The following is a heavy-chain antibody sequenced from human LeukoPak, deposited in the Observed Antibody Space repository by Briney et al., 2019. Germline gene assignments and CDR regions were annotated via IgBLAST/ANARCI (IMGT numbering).Heavy chain of an antibody. Sequence: GGSLRLSCAASGFTFSSYAMSWVRQAPGKGLEWVSSISGSGGSTYYADSVKGRFTISRDTSKNTLYLQMNGLRAEDTAVYYCAKDRPANWGYYFDYWGQGTLVTVSS. V-gene: IGHV3-23*01. CDR3: AKDRPANWGYYFDY. CDR1: GFTFSSYA. D-gene: IGHD7-27*01. CDR2: ISGSGGST. J-gene: IGHJ4*02.